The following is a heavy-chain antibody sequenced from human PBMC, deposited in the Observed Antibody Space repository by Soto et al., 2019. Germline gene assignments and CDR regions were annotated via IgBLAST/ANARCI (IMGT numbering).Heavy chain of an antibody. CDR1: GFTFSSYW. CDR2: INSDGSST. D-gene: IGHD3-22*01. J-gene: IGHJ6*02. CDR3: ARDDYYDSSGYYFNYYGMDV. V-gene: IGHV3-74*01. Sequence: GGSLRLSCAASGFTFSSYWMHWVRQAPGKGLVWVSRINSDGSSTSYADSVKGRFTISRDNAKNTLYLQMNSLRAEDTAVYYCARDDYYDSSGYYFNYYGMDVWGQGTTVTVSS.